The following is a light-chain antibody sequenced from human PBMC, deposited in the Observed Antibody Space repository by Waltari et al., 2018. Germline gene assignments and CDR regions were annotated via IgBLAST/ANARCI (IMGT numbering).Light chain of an antibody. V-gene: IGKV3-15*01. Sequence: EIVMTQSPATLSVSPGERATLSCRASQSVRNNLVWYQQKPGQAPRLLIYGASTRVTVIPARVSGSGSGTEFTLTISSLQSEDFAVYYCQQYNNWPPWTFGQGTKVEIK. CDR2: GAS. CDR1: QSVRNN. J-gene: IGKJ1*01. CDR3: QQYNNWPPWT.